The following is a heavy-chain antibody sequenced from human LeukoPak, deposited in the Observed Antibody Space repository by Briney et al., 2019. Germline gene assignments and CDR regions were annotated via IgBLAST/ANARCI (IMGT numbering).Heavy chain of an antibody. CDR3: ARESDVLMVNGNHWFDP. CDR2: IYNTGST. V-gene: IGHV4-4*07. D-gene: IGHD2-8*01. J-gene: IGHJ5*02. CDR1: GASISSYY. Sequence: SETLSLTCTVSGASISSYYWSWVRQPAGKGLEWIGRIYNTGSTNYNPSLRSRVTISVDTSKNQFSLKLRSVTAADTAVYYCARESDVLMVNGNHWFDPWGQGTLVTVSS.